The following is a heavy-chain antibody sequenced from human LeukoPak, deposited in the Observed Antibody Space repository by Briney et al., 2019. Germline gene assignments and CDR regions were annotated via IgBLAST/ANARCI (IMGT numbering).Heavy chain of an antibody. J-gene: IGHJ4*02. CDR3: ARRGDILTDYAFDY. CDR2: IYYSGTT. Sequence: SETLSLTCTVSGGSITSNSHHWDWIRQAPGKGLEWIGNIYYSGTTSYNPSLQSRVSISVDTSKNQFSLRLSSVTAADPAVYYCARRGDILTDYAFDYWGQGTLVTVSS. CDR1: GGSITSNSHH. D-gene: IGHD3-9*01. V-gene: IGHV4-39*01.